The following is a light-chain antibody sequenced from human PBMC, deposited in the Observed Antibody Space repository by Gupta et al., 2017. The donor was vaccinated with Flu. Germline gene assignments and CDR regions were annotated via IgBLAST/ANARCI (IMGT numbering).Light chain of an antibody. CDR3: TSYTSSYTYV. J-gene: IGLJ1*01. Sequence: QSALTQPPSVSGSPGQSVTISCTGTSSDIGTYNRVSWYQQPPGTAPKLMIYEVSNRPSEVPDRFSASKSGNTASLTISGPQGEDEADYYCTSYTSSYTYVFGTGTKVTVL. CDR1: SSDIGTYNR. V-gene: IGLV2-18*02. CDR2: EVS.